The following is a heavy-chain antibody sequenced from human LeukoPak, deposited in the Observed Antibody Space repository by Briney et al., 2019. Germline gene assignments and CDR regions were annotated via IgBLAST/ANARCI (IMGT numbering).Heavy chain of an antibody. CDR2: ISYDGSNK. CDR1: GFTFSSYG. J-gene: IGHJ4*02. V-gene: IGHV3-30*18. CDR3: AKGGHFDQ. Sequence: PGRSLRLSCAASGFTFSSYGMHWVRQAPGKGLEWVAVISYDGSNKYYADSVKGRFTISRDNSKNTLYLQMNSLRAEDTAVYHCAKGGHFDQWGQGTLVTVSS.